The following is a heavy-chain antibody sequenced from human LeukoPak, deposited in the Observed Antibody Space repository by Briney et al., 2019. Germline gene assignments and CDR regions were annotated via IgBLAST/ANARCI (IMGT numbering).Heavy chain of an antibody. Sequence: GGSLRLSCAASGFTFSSYGMHWVRQAPGKGLEWVGRIKTKIDGGATDYAAPVKGRFTISRDDSKSTLYLQTSSLKTEDTAVYYCTTGPGSYDIFTGYFKGGYFDHWGQGTLVTVSS. D-gene: IGHD3-9*01. CDR2: IKTKIDGGAT. CDR1: GFTFSSYG. CDR3: TTGPGSYDIFTGYFKGGYFDH. V-gene: IGHV3-15*07. J-gene: IGHJ4*02.